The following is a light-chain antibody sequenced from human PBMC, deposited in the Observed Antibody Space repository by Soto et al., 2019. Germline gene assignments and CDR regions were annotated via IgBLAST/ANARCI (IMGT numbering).Light chain of an antibody. Sequence: QSVLTQPASVSGSPGQSITISCTGTSSDVGGYNHVSWYQHHPGKAPKRIIYEVTKRPSGVSNRFSGSKSGDTDSLTISGLQAEDEADYYCSSHTASTTRIFGTGTKLTVL. CDR3: SSHTASTTRI. CDR2: EVT. J-gene: IGLJ1*01. CDR1: SSDVGGYNH. V-gene: IGLV2-14*01.